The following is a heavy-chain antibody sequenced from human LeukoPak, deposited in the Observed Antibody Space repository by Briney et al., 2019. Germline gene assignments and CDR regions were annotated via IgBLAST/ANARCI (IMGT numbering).Heavy chain of an antibody. CDR3: ARSVNIVVEFYFDY. CDR2: ISYSGST. D-gene: IGHD2-15*01. Sequence: SETLSLTCTVSGGSISSSSYFWGWIRQPPGKGLEWIGSISYSGSTYYNPSLKSRVTISVGTSKNQFSLKLNSVTAADTAVYYCARSVNIVVEFYFDYWGQGTLVTASS. CDR1: GGSISSSSYF. V-gene: IGHV4-39*01. J-gene: IGHJ4*02.